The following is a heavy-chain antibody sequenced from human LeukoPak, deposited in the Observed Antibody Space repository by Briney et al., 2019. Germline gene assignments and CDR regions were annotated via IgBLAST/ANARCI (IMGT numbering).Heavy chain of an antibody. V-gene: IGHV4-59*01. Sequence: PSETLSLTCTVSGGSPSSSSWNWIRQPPGKGLEWIGYIYNSGFTSYNPSLRSRVSMSVDTSKNQFSLNLTSVTAADTAVYYCAIGHGNSNNWFDPWGQGTLVTVSS. D-gene: IGHD4-23*01. CDR1: GGSPSSSS. CDR3: AIGHGNSNNWFDP. J-gene: IGHJ5*02. CDR2: IYNSGFT.